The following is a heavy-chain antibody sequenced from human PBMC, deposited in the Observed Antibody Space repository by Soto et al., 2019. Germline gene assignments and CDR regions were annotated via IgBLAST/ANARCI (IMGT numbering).Heavy chain of an antibody. CDR1: GFTFSTYG. J-gene: IGHJ6*03. Sequence: QVQLVESGGGEVQPGRSLTISCAASGFTFSTYGMHWVRQTPGKGLEWVAVISYDGTNKFYSDSVKGRFTISRDNFKNTPTLQMNSLRADDTAVYSCAKDLQSYGDYDYYCY. CDR3: AKDLQSYGDYDYYCY. CDR2: ISYDGTNK. D-gene: IGHD2-21*02. V-gene: IGHV3-30*18.